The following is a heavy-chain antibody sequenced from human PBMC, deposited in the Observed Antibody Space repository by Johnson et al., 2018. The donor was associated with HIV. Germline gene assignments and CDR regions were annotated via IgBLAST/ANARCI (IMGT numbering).Heavy chain of an antibody. J-gene: IGHJ3*02. Sequence: QVQLVESGGGVVQPGGSLRLSCAASGFTFSSYGMHWVRQAPGKGLEWVAFIRYDGSNKYYADSVKGRFTTSRDNSKNTLYLQINSLRAQDTAVYSCANPNSGYALGLGAFDIWGQGTMVTVSS. V-gene: IGHV3-30*02. CDR3: ANPNSGYALGLGAFDI. CDR2: IRYDGSNK. CDR1: GFTFSSYG. D-gene: IGHD5-12*01.